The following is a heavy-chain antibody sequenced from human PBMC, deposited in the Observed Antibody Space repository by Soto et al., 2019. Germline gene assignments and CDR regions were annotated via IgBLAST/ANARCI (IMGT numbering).Heavy chain of an antibody. D-gene: IGHD2-2*01. CDR3: ATSCYRRVLNGQTLDV. Sequence: GGSLRLSCATSEFTSNDYAMAWVRQAPGKGLEWVSSISASGGSRFFAESVKGRFDISRDKSKNTVFLQMSGLRSEDTTTYYCATSCYRRVLNGQTLDVWGQGTMVTVSS. CDR2: ISASGGSR. V-gene: IGHV3-23*01. J-gene: IGHJ6*02. CDR1: EFTSNDYA.